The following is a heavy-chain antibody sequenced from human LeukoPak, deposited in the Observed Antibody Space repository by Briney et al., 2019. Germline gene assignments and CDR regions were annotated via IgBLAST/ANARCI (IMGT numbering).Heavy chain of an antibody. Sequence: TGGSLRLSCAASGFTFSSYSMNWVRQAPGKGLECLSYISRSSSSIYYADSVKGRFTISRDDAKNSLYLQMNSLRAEDTAVYYCARDRDYSFDYWGQGTLVTVSS. CDR2: ISRSSSSI. J-gene: IGHJ4*02. V-gene: IGHV3-48*01. CDR1: GFTFSSYS. CDR3: ARDRDYSFDY.